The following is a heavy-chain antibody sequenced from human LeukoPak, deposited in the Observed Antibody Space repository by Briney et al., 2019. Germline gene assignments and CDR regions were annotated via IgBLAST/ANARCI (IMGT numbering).Heavy chain of an antibody. CDR1: GGSISSGSYY. Sequence: PSETLSLTCTVSGGSISSGSYYWSWIRQPAGKGLEWIGRIYTSGSTNYNPSLKSRVTISVDTSKNQFSLKLSSVTAADTAVYYCARGRVSSSVYYSTYYYYFYMDVWGKGTTVTVSS. D-gene: IGHD4-11*01. J-gene: IGHJ6*03. V-gene: IGHV4-61*02. CDR3: ARGRVSSSVYYSTYYYYFYMDV. CDR2: IYTSGST.